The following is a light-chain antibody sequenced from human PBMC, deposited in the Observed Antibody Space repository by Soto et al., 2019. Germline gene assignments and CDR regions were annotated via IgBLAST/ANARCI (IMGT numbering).Light chain of an antibody. J-gene: IGKJ2*01. V-gene: IGKV1-5*01. CDR2: DAS. CDR1: QNISNW. CDR3: QQYHSYLYN. Sequence: DIQMTQSPSTLSASVGDRATITCRASQNISNWLAWYQQKPGKAPRLLIYDASSLKSGVPSRFSGSGSGTEFTLTISSLQPDDFATYYCQQYHSYLYNFGQGTKV.